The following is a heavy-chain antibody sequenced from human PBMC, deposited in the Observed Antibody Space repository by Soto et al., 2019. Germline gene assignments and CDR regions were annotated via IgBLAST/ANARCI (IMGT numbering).Heavy chain of an antibody. CDR3: GGPGGGRRAVTGYKGMKV. J-gene: IGHJ6*01. CDR1: VSRFTSRW. V-gene: IGHV5-10-1*01. Sequence: VESLKISCNGSVSRFTSRWITCVRQMPGKGLEWMGRIDPSDSYTIYSPSFQVHVTISVDKSINTVYLRWSSLKASDSAKYHCGGPGGGRRAVTGYKGMKVWGQGTPVSVSS. D-gene: IGHD3-9*01. CDR2: IDPSDSYT.